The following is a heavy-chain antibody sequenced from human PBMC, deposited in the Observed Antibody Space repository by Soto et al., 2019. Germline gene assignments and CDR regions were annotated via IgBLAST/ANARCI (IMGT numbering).Heavy chain of an antibody. CDR1: GFTFSRYG. D-gene: IGHD3-16*01. Sequence: QVQLVESGGGVVQPGRSLRLSCAASGFTFSRYGMHWVRQAPGKGPEWVAIIWYDGTNEEYADSVKGRFTISRDTPKNTLYLQMNKLRAEDTAVYYCARMYYVAAEDYLDHWGQGTLVTVSP. V-gene: IGHV3-33*01. CDR2: IWYDGTNE. CDR3: ARMYYVAAEDYLDH. J-gene: IGHJ4*02.